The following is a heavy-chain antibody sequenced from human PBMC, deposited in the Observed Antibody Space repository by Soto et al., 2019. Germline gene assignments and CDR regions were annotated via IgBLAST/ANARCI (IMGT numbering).Heavy chain of an antibody. J-gene: IGHJ4*02. CDR3: AEPSSGWYHFDY. V-gene: IGHV3-30*18. D-gene: IGHD6-19*01. CDR2: ISSTGSSE. CDR1: GFTFSSHG. Sequence: QVQLVESGGGVVQPGRSLRLSCATSGFTFSSHGMHWVRQAPGKGLEWVALISSTGSSEYYADSVKGRFTISRDNSKNTLYLQMNSLRPEDTAVYYCAEPSSGWYHFDYWGQGTLVTVSS.